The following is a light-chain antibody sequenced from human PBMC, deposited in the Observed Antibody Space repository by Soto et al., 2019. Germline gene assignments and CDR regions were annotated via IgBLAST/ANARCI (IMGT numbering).Light chain of an antibody. Sequence: PSFLSASVGDRVTITCRASQGIAGSLAWYQQKPGKPPKLLIYAESTLQSGVPSRFSGSGSGTRGTLTISSLQSEDFAVYYCHQYSSSSWTFGQGTKVDIK. J-gene: IGKJ1*01. CDR1: QGIAGS. CDR2: AES. CDR3: HQYSSSSWT. V-gene: IGKV1-9*01.